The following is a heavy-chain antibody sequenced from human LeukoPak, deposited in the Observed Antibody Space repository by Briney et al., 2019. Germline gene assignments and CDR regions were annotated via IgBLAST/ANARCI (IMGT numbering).Heavy chain of an antibody. V-gene: IGHV4-38-2*02. CDR3: ARDREGDYDILTGYRGFDP. CDR2: IYHSGST. CDR1: GYSISSGYY. J-gene: IGHJ5*02. D-gene: IGHD3-9*01. Sequence: PSETLSLTCTVSGYSISSGYYWGWIRQPPGKGLEWIGSIYHSGSTYYNPSLKSRVTISVDTSKNQFSLKLSSVTAADTAVYYCARDREGDYDILTGYRGFDPWGQGTLVTVSS.